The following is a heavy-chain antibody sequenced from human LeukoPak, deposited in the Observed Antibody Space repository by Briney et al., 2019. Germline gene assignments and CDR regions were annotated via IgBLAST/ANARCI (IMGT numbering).Heavy chain of an antibody. CDR3: ARRYASDY. CDR2: ISGSGGST. V-gene: IGHV3-23*01. J-gene: IGHJ4*02. Sequence: GGSLRLSCTTSGFAFSSYAMSWVRQAPGKGLEWVSAISGSGGSTYYADSVKGRFTISRDNSKNTLYLQMNSLRAEDTAVYYCARRYASDYWGQGTLVTVSS. CDR1: GFAFSSYA. D-gene: IGHD1-1*01.